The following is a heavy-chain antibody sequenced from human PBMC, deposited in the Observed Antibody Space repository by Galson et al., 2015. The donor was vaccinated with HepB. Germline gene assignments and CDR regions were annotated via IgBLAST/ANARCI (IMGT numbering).Heavy chain of an antibody. CDR1: GFTFSNFA. J-gene: IGHJ4*02. V-gene: IGHV3-23*01. CDR3: AKSTYKPYITLFYFES. CDR2: ATGSGGMT. Sequence: SLRLSCAASGFTFSNFAMSWVRQAPGKGLEWVATATGSGGMTFYADSVKGRFTISRDNSNNTLYLQMNSLRAEDTAFYYCAKSTYKPYITLFYFESWGQGTLVAVSS. D-gene: IGHD2-2*01.